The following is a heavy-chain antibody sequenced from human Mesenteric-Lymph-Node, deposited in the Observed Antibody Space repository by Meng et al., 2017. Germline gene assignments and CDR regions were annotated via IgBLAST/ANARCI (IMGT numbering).Heavy chain of an antibody. CDR2: ISYDGSNK. D-gene: IGHD6-19*01. CDR1: GFTFSSYA. J-gene: IGHJ4*02. Sequence: LSLTCAASGFTFSSYAMHWVRQAPGKGLEWVAVISYDGSNKYYADSVKGRFTISRDNSKNTLYLQMNSLRAEDTAVYYCARDRLSSGWFDYWGQGTLVTVSS. V-gene: IGHV3-30*01. CDR3: ARDRLSSGWFDY.